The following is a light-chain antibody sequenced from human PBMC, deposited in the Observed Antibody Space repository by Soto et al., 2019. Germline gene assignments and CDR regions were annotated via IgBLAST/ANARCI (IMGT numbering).Light chain of an antibody. J-gene: IGKJ2*01. CDR3: QKYNNWPYT. Sequence: EIVMTQSPVTLSVSPGERAALSCRASQSVSSNFAWYQQRPGQAPRLLIYGASTRATGIPARFSGSGSATEFTLTISSLQSEDFAVYYCQKYNNWPYTFGQGTKLEIK. V-gene: IGKV3-15*01. CDR1: QSVSSN. CDR2: GAS.